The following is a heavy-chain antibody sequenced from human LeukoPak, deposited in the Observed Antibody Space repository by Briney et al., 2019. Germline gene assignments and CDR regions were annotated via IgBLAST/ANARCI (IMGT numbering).Heavy chain of an antibody. CDR1: GFTSSSYS. CDR2: ISSSSSYI. D-gene: IGHD3-10*01. Sequence: AGGSLRLSCAASGFTSSSYSMNWVRQAPGKGLEWVSSISSSSSYIYYADSVKGRFTISRDNAKNSLYLQMNSLRAEDTAVYYCAGYYGSGSYYNGLSYYYYGMDVWGQGTTVTVSS. V-gene: IGHV3-21*01. CDR3: AGYYGSGSYYNGLSYYYYGMDV. J-gene: IGHJ6*02.